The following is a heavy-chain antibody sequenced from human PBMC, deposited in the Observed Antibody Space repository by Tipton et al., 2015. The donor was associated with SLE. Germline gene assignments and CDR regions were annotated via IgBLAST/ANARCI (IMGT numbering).Heavy chain of an antibody. J-gene: IGHJ4*02. CDR2: IIGSGDGA. CDR3: VKSPVDRGGNFEALAS. Sequence: SLRLSCAASGFTFNNYSMTWVRQAPGTGLEWVSVIIGSGDGAFSPDSVKGRFTISRDNSRNTVYLQMNSLRADDTAVYYCVKSPVDRGGNFEALASWGQGTLVTVSS. CDR1: GFTFNNYS. D-gene: IGHD4-23*01. V-gene: IGHV3-23*01.